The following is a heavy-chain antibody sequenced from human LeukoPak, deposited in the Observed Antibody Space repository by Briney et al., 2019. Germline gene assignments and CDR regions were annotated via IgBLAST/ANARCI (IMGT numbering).Heavy chain of an antibody. D-gene: IGHD3-16*01. J-gene: IGHJ5*02. V-gene: IGHV1-18*01. CDR2: ISAYNGNT. Sequence: ASVKVSCKASGYTFTSYGISWARQAPGHGLEWVGWISAYNGNTNYAQKLQGRVTMTTDTSTSTAYMELRSLRSDDTAVYYCARQEKRGGQNNWFDPWGQGTLVTVSS. CDR3: ARQEKRGGQNNWFDP. CDR1: GYTFTSYG.